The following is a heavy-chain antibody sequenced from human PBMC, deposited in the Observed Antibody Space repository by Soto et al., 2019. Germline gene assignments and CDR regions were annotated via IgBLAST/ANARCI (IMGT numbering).Heavy chain of an antibody. Sequence: GGSLRLSCAASGFTFSSYSMNWVRQAPGKGLEWVSSISSSSSYIYYADSVKGRFTISRDNAKNSLYLQMNSLRAEDTAVYYCARVRTFIVGATDAFDIWGQGTMVTVSS. V-gene: IGHV3-21*01. CDR2: ISSSSSYI. J-gene: IGHJ3*02. CDR3: ARVRTFIVGATDAFDI. D-gene: IGHD1-26*01. CDR1: GFTFSSYS.